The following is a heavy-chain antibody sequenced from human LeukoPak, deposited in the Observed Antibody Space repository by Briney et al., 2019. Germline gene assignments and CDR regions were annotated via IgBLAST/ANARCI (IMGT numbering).Heavy chain of an antibody. CDR1: GGSISCGDYY. D-gene: IGHD5-12*01. CDR2: IYYSGST. J-gene: IGHJ4*02. V-gene: IGHV4-30-4*08. Sequence: SETLSLTCTVSGGSISCGDYYWSWIRQPPGKGLEWIGYIYYSGSTYYNPSLKSRVTISVDTSKNQFSLKLSSVTAADTAVYYCARGNSGYDFFYVWNFDYWGLGTLVPVSS. CDR3: ARGNSGYDFFYVWNFDY.